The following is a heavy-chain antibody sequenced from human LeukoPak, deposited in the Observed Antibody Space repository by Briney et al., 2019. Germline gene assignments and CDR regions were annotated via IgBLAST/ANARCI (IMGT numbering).Heavy chain of an antibody. CDR2: IYPGDSDT. D-gene: IGHD3-10*01. CDR3: ARQRFTMRAYAGNWFDP. J-gene: IGHJ5*02. Sequence: GESLKISCKGSGYTFPRFWIGWVRQRPGKGLELMGIIYPGDSDTRYSPSFQDQVTISADKSISTAYLQWSSLKASDTAMYYCARQRFTMRAYAGNWFDPWGQGTLVTVSS. V-gene: IGHV5-51*01. CDR1: GYTFPRFW.